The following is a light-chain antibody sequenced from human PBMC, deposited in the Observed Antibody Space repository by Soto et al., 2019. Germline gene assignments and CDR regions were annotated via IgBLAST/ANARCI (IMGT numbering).Light chain of an antibody. CDR2: AAS. CDR3: QQANSFPRT. CDR1: QGIRSL. Sequence: DIQMTQSPSSVSASIGDRVTITCRASQGIRSLLAWYQQKPGKAPKLLIYAASSLQSGVPSRLSRSGSGTDFTLTISSRQPEEFATYYCQQANSFPRTFGQGTKLEI. J-gene: IGKJ2*01. V-gene: IGKV1-12*01.